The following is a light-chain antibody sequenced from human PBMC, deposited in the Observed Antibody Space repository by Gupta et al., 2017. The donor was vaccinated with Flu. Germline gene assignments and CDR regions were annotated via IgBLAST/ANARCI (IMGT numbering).Light chain of an antibody. CDR3: SSYTSRNSYV. CDR2: EVS. Sequence: QSALTQPASVSGSPGQSITISCTGSSSDIGGYNYVSWYQQHPGKAPRLLIYEVSNRPSGISHRFSGSKSGITASLTISGLQADDEADYFCSSYTSRNSYVFGAGTKVTVL. CDR1: SSDIGGYNY. J-gene: IGLJ1*01. V-gene: IGLV2-14*01.